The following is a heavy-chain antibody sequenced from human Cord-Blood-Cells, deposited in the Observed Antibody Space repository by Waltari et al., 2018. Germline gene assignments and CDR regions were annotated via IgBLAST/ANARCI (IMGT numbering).Heavy chain of an antibody. CDR2: INPNSGGT. CDR1: GYTFTGYY. Sequence: QVQLVQSGAEVKKPGASVKVSCTASGYTFTGYYMHWVRPAPGQGLEWMGWINPNSGGTNYAQKFQGWVTMTRDTSISTAYMELSRLRSDDTAVYYCARGDSPAEYSFDYWGQGTLVTVSS. J-gene: IGHJ4*02. V-gene: IGHV1-2*04. D-gene: IGHD6-6*01. CDR3: ARGDSPAEYSFDY.